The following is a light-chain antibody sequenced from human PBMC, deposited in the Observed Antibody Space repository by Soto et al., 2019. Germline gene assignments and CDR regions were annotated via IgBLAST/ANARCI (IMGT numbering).Light chain of an antibody. CDR3: QQYNSYPLT. CDR1: QRISSW. J-gene: IGKJ4*01. Sequence: DCHILHPPSTLSESVEDRATITCRARQRISSWLAWYQPKPGKAHKLLIYKASSLESGVPSRFSGSGSGTEFTLTISSLQPDDFATYYCQQYNSYPLTFGGGTKVDIK. CDR2: KAS. V-gene: IGKV1-5*03.